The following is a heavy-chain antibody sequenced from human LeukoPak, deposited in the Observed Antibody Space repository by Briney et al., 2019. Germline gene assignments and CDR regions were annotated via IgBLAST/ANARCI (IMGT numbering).Heavy chain of an antibody. CDR2: INTGNGNT. Sequence: ASVKVSCKASGYTFSNHAMHWLRQAPGQRVEWMGWINTGNGNTKYSQKFQDRITITRDTSARTAYMELRSLRSEDTAVYYCARDDSSGWYLFDYWGQGTLVTVSS. CDR1: GYTFSNHA. CDR3: ARDDSSGWYLFDY. V-gene: IGHV1-3*04. D-gene: IGHD6-19*01. J-gene: IGHJ4*02.